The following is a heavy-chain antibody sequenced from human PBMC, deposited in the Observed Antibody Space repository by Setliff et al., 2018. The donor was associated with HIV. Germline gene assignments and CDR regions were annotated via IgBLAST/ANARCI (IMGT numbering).Heavy chain of an antibody. J-gene: IGHJ4*02. V-gene: IGHV3-23*01. CDR2: INNRGDRT. CDR1: GFFFSRHV. Sequence: GGSLRLSCEGSGFFFSRHVMSWVRQAPGKGLEWVSGINNRGDRTDYADSLKGRFTISRDNSKNTLFLQMNSLRTEDTAVYYCAKNFYSSPWSPLDYWGQGTLVTVSS. D-gene: IGHD6-19*01. CDR3: AKNFYSSPWSPLDY.